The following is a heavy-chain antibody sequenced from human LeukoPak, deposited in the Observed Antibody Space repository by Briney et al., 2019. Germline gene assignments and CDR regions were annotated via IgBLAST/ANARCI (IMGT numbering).Heavy chain of an antibody. CDR3: ARVQLWSQTGDGAFDI. Sequence: GASVKVSCKASGGTFSSYAISWVRQAPGQGLEWMGWISGYNGNTDYAQKFQGRVTMTTDTSTTTAYMELRSLRSDDTAVYYCARVQLWSQTGDGAFDIRGQGTMVTVSS. V-gene: IGHV1-18*01. D-gene: IGHD3-10*01. J-gene: IGHJ3*02. CDR2: ISGYNGNT. CDR1: GGTFSSYA.